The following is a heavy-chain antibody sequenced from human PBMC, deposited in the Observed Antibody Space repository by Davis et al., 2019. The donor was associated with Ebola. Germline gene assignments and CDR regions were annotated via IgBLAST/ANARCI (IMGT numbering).Heavy chain of an antibody. Sequence: MPSETLSLTCAVYGGSFSGYYWRWIRQPPGKGLEWIGEINHSGSTNYNPSLKSRVTISVDTSKNQFSLKLSSVTAADTAVYYCARGRGWLQSSWFDPWGQGTLVTVSS. D-gene: IGHD5-24*01. CDR2: INHSGST. CDR1: GGSFSGYY. CDR3: ARGRGWLQSSWFDP. J-gene: IGHJ5*02. V-gene: IGHV4-34*01.